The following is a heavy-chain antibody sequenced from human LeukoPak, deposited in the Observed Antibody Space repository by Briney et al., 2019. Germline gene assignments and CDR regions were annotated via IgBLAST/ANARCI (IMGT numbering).Heavy chain of an antibody. V-gene: IGHV1-69*13. CDR3: ASLPDNSDWFEGVVLDM. Sequence: GASVKVSCKASGGTFSSYAISWVRQAPGQGLEWMGGIIPIFGTANYAQKFQGRVTITADESTDTAYIELTSLRSEDTAVYYCASLPDNSDWFEGVVLDMWGQGTKVTVSS. CDR2: IIPIFGTA. CDR1: GGTFSSYA. D-gene: IGHD3-9*01. J-gene: IGHJ3*02.